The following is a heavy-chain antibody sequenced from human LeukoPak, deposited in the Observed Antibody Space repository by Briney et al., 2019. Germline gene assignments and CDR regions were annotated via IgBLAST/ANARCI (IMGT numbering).Heavy chain of an antibody. J-gene: IGHJ6*02. CDR1: GYTFTSYG. Sequence: ASVKVSCKASGYTFTSYGISWVRQAPGQGLEWMGWISAYNGNTNYAQKLQGRVTMTTDTSTSTAYMELRSLRSDDTAVYYCARAGSGWYRLYYYGMDVWGQGTTVTVSS. V-gene: IGHV1-18*01. CDR3: ARAGSGWYRLYYYGMDV. CDR2: ISAYNGNT. D-gene: IGHD6-19*01.